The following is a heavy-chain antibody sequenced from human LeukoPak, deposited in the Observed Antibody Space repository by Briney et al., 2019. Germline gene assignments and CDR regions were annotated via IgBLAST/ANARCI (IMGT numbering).Heavy chain of an antibody. CDR1: GGSFSGYY. CDR3: ARDRRYSGSYFFDY. Sequence: PSETLSLTCAVYGGSFSGYYWSWIRQPPGKGLEWIGEINHSGSTNYNPSLKSRVTISVDMSKSQFSLNLSSATAADTAVYYCARDRRYSGSYFFDYWGQGTLVTVSS. J-gene: IGHJ4*02. D-gene: IGHD1-26*01. V-gene: IGHV4-34*01. CDR2: INHSGST.